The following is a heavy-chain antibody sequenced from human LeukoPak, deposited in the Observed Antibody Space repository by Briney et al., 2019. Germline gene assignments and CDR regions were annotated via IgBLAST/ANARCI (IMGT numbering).Heavy chain of an antibody. J-gene: IGHJ3*02. V-gene: IGHV3-21*01. D-gene: IGHD2-2*01. CDR1: GFTFSSYS. Sequence: PGGSLRLSCAASGFTFSSYSMNCVRQPPAKGLEWVSSISSSSSYIYCADSVKGRFTISRDNAKNSLYLQMNSLRAEDTAVYYCARGGIVVVPPDISHHDALDIWGQGTMVTVSS. CDR2: ISSSSSYI. CDR3: ARGGIVVVPPDISHHDALDI.